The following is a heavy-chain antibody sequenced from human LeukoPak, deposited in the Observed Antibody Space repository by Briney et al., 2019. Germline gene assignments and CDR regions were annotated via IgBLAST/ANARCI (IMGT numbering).Heavy chain of an antibody. V-gene: IGHV5-10-1*01. CDR1: GYSFTSYW. J-gene: IGHJ6*04. D-gene: IGHD5-18*01. CDR2: IYPSDSYT. CDR3: GRTPKGGYPSDV. Sequence: GESLRISCKGSGYSFTSYWVSWVRQMPGKGLEWMGRIYPSDSYTNYSPSFQGHVTISADKSISTAYLQWSSLKASDTAMYYCGRTPKGGYPSDVWGKGTTVTVSS.